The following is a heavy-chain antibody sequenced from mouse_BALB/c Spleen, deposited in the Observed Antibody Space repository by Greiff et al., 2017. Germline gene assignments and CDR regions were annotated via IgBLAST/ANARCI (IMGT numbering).Heavy chain of an antibody. J-gene: IGHJ3*01. CDR1: GFSLTSYG. CDR2: IWAGGST. Sequence: VKLQESGPGLVAPSQSLSITCTVSGFSLTSYGVHWVRQPPGKGLEWLGVIWAGGSTNYNSALMSRLSISKDNSKSQVFLKMNSLQTDDTAMYYCARDYGNYEVAYWGQGTLVTVSA. D-gene: IGHD2-1*01. CDR3: ARDYGNYEVAY. V-gene: IGHV2-9*02.